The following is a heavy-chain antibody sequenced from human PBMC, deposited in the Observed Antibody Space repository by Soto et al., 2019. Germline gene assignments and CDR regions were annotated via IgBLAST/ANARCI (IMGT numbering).Heavy chain of an antibody. D-gene: IGHD6-13*01. CDR1: GFTFSSYG. V-gene: IGHV3-30*18. Sequence: GGSLRLSCAASGFTFSSYGMHWVRQAPGKGLEWVAVISYDGSNKYYADSVKGRFTTSRDNSKNTLYLQMNSLRAEDTAVYYCAKDLDSSSHTWGQGTLVTVSS. CDR3: AKDLDSSSHT. CDR2: ISYDGSNK. J-gene: IGHJ5*02.